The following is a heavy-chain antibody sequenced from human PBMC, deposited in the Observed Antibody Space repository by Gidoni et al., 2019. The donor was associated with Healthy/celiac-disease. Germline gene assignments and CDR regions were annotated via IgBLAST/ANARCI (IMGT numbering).Heavy chain of an antibody. Sequence: QVQLVESGGGVVQPGRSLRLSCAASGFPFSSYGMHWVRQAPGKGLEWVAVISYDGSNKYYADSVKGRFTISRDNSKNTLYLQMNSLRAEDTAVYYCAKDTVTEYYFDYWGQGTLVTVSS. CDR3: AKDTVTEYYFDY. CDR1: GFPFSSYG. D-gene: IGHD4-17*01. V-gene: IGHV3-30*18. CDR2: ISYDGSNK. J-gene: IGHJ4*02.